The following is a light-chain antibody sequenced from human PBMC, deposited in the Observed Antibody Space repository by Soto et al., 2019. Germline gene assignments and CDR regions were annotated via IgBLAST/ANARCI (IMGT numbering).Light chain of an antibody. CDR1: QSVSSY. J-gene: IGKJ3*01. V-gene: IGKV3-11*01. CDR3: QQRSNWPPIFT. Sequence: EIVLTQSPATLSLSPGERATLSCRASQSVSSYLAWYQQKPGQAPRLLIYDASNRATGIPARFSGSGSGKDFTLTITSLEPEDFAVYYCQQRSNWPPIFTFGPGTKVDFK. CDR2: DAS.